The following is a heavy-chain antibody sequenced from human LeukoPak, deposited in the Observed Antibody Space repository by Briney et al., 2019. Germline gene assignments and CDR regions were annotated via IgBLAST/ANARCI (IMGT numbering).Heavy chain of an antibody. CDR2: IYPSDSNI. Sequence: GESLKISSKGSGYTSTRYLIGWVRQMPGKGLEWMGIIYPSDSNIRYSPSFQGRVTISSDKSISTAYLQWSSLKASDTAIYYWARSGYSYGDGFDFWGQGTLVTVSS. J-gene: IGHJ4*02. CDR1: GYTSTRYL. V-gene: IGHV5-51*01. CDR3: ARSGYSYGDGFDF. D-gene: IGHD5-18*01.